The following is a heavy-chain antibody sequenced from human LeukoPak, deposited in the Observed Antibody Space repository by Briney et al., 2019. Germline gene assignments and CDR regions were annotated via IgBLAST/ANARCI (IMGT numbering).Heavy chain of an antibody. CDR3: ARSGSRLVWFGETMGYCDY. V-gene: IGHV1-69*13. D-gene: IGHD3-10*01. CDR1: GGTFSSYA. Sequence: SVKVSCKASGGTFSSYAISWVRQAPGQGLEWMGGIIPIFGTANYAQKFQGRVTITADESTSTAYMELSSLRSEDTAVYYCARSGSRLVWFGETMGYCDYWGQGTLVTVSS. J-gene: IGHJ4*02. CDR2: IIPIFGTA.